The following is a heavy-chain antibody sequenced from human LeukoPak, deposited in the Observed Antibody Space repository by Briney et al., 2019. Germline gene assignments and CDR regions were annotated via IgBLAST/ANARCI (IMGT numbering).Heavy chain of an antibody. CDR2: VVYDGGNK. CDR3: ANLYPHMDV. V-gene: IGHV3-30*02. J-gene: IGHJ6*03. CDR1: GFSLSNYG. Sequence: GGSLSLSCVASGFSLSNYGIHWVRQAPGKGLEWVAFVVYDGGNKFYADSVKGRFTVSRDNAKNTQYLELNSLRAEDTAIYYCANLYPHMDVWGKGTTVTVSS. D-gene: IGHD3-16*02.